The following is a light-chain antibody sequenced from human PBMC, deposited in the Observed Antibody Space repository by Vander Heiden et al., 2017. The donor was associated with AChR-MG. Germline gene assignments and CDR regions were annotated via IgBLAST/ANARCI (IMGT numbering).Light chain of an antibody. V-gene: IGKV3-15*01. CDR3: QQDENWPPT. Sequence: ETVMPQSPAALSVSPGERATLSCRASQSVYTNLAWHQQKPGQAPRLLISGASTRATGIPDRFSGSGSGTDFTLTISSLQSEDFALYYCQQDENWPPTFGQGTKVEIK. CDR1: QSVYTN. J-gene: IGKJ1*01. CDR2: GAS.